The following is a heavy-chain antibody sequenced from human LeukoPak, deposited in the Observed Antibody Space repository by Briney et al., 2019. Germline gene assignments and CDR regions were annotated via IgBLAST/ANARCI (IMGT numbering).Heavy chain of an antibody. CDR2: ISGSGGST. CDR3: AKSHDSSGSDY. J-gene: IGHJ4*02. D-gene: IGHD3-22*01. CDR1: GFTFSSYV. V-gene: IGHV3-23*01. Sequence: GGSLRLSCAASGFTFSSYVMGWVRQAPGKGLEWVSAISGSGGSTYYADSVKGRFTISRDNSKSTLYMQMNSLRAEDTAVYYCAKSHDSSGSDYWGQGPLVTVSS.